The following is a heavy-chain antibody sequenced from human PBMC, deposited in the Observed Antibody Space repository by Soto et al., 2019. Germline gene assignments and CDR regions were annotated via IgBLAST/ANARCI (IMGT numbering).Heavy chain of an antibody. J-gene: IGHJ1*01. Sequence: EVQLLESGGDLVQPGGSLRLSCAASGFTFSTYGMSWVRQAPGKGLEWVSTISGSGIYTYYADSVKGRFTIPRDNSTITLYLQMKSLRAEDTAVYYCRKDFYYDSSGYNNKEYFQHWGPGTLATVSS. V-gene: IGHV3-23*01. D-gene: IGHD3-22*01. CDR1: GFTFSTYG. CDR2: ISGSGIYT. CDR3: RKDFYYDSSGYNNKEYFQH.